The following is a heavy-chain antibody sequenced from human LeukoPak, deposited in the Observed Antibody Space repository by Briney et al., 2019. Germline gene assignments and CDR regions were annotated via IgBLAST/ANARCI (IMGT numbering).Heavy chain of an antibody. Sequence: PSETLSLTCTVSGGSISSYYWGWIRQPPGKGLEWIGYIYYSGSTNYNPSLKSRVTISVDTSKNQFSLKLSSVTAADTAVYYCARGGGSFENWFDPWGQGTLVTVSS. CDR3: ARGGGSFENWFDP. CDR2: IYYSGST. D-gene: IGHD1-26*01. CDR1: GGSISSYY. J-gene: IGHJ5*02. V-gene: IGHV4-59*01.